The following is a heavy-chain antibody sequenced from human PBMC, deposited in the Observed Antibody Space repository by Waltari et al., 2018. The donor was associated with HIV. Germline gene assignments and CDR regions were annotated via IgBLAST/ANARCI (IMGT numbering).Heavy chain of an antibody. D-gene: IGHD2-21*02. CDR1: GFSLTTFGVG. J-gene: IGHJ4*02. CDR3: AHVAYCGSDCYSYFDY. CDR2: IYWDDDK. V-gene: IGHV2-5*02. Sequence: QITLQESGPTLVTPTQTLTLTCTFSGFSLTTFGVGVAWIRQPPGKALENLALIYWDDDKRYSPSLKSRLTIIKDTSKNRVVLTMTNVDSEDTATYYCAHVAYCGSDCYSYFDYWGQGTLVTVYS.